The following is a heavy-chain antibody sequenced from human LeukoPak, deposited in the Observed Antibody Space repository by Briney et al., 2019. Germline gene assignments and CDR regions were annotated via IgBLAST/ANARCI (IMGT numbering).Heavy chain of an antibody. D-gene: IGHD3-3*01. CDR1: GFTFSSYG. J-gene: IGHJ5*02. CDR3: AKESSYDLWSGDPNWFDP. Sequence: GGSLTLSCAASGFTFSSYGMHWVRQAPGKGLEWVAFIRYDGSNKYYADSVKGRFTISRENSKNTLYLQMNSLRAEDTAVYYCAKESSYDLWSGDPNWFDPWGQGTLVTVSS. CDR2: IRYDGSNK. V-gene: IGHV3-30*02.